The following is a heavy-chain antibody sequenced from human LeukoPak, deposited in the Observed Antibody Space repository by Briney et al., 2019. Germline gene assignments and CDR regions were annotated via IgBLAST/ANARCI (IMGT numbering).Heavy chain of an antibody. CDR3: ASGYCSGGSCYSVYFQY. J-gene: IGHJ1*01. D-gene: IGHD2-15*01. CDR1: GFTVSSNY. Sequence: QPGGSLRLSCAASGFTVSSNYMSWVRQAPGKGLEWVSVICSGSSTYYADSVKGRFTISRDNSRNTLYLQMYSLRAEDTALYYCASGYCSGGSCYSVYFQYWGQGTLVTVSS. V-gene: IGHV3-53*01. CDR2: ICSGSST.